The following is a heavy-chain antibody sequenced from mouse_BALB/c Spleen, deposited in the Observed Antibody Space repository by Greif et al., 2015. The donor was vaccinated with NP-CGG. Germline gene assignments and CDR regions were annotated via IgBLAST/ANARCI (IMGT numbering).Heavy chain of an antibody. V-gene: IGHV2-6-7*01. J-gene: IGHJ3*01. CDR2: IWGDGST. CDR3: ARDGFAY. Sequence: VKVVESGPGLVAPSQSLSITCTVSGFSLTSYSVNWVRQPPGKGLEWLGMIWGDGSTDYNSALKSRLSISKDNSKSQVFLKMNSLQTDDTARYYCARDGFAYWGQGTLVTVSA. CDR1: GFSLTSYS.